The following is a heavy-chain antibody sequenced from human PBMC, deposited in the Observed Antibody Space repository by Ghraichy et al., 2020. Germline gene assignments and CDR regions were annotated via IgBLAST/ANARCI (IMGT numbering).Heavy chain of an antibody. D-gene: IGHD6-13*01. Sequence: KVSCKASGYTFTSHGISWVRQAPGQGLEWMGWISAYNGNTNFAQNLQGRVIMTTDTSTSTAYMELRSLRSDDTAVYHCARGFSSNWFYFDYWGQGTLVTVSS. J-gene: IGHJ4*02. CDR1: GYTFTSHG. V-gene: IGHV1-18*01. CDR2: ISAYNGNT. CDR3: ARGFSSNWFYFDY.